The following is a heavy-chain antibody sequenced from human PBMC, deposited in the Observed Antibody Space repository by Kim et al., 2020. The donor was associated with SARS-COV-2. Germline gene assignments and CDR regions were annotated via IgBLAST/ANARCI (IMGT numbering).Heavy chain of an antibody. CDR3: AKDQEGGYYYDSSGYYFDY. CDR2: ISYDGSNK. V-gene: IGHV3-30*18. CDR1: GFTFSSYG. Sequence: GGSLRLSCAASGFTFSSYGMHWVRQAPGKGLEWVAVISYDGSNKYYADSVKGRFTISRDNSKNTLYLQMNSLRAEDTAVYYCAKDQEGGYYYDSSGYYFDYWGPGPLVPVSS. D-gene: IGHD3-22*01. J-gene: IGHJ4*02.